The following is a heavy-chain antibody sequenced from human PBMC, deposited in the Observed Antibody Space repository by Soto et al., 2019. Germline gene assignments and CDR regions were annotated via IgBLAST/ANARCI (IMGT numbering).Heavy chain of an antibody. CDR3: ARSGGSGWKPFDY. Sequence: SETLSLTCTVSGGSISSGGYYWSWIRQHPGKGLEWIGYIYYSGSTYYNPSLKSRVTISVDTSKNQFSLKLSSVTAADTAVYYCARSGGSGWKPFDYWGQGTLVTVS. CDR1: GGSISSGGYY. V-gene: IGHV4-31*03. CDR2: IYYSGST. J-gene: IGHJ4*02. D-gene: IGHD6-19*01.